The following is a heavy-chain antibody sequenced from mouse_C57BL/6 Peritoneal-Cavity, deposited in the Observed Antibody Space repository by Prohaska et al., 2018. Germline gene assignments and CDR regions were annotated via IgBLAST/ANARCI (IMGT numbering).Heavy chain of an antibody. D-gene: IGHD2-4*01. J-gene: IGHJ4*01. Sequence: EVQLQQSGPVLVKPGASVKMSCKASGYTFTAYYMNWVKQSHGKSLEWIGMINPYNGGTRYSQKFKDKATLTVDKSSNTAYMELNSLTSEDSAVYYCAREDDYPYAMDYWGQGTSVTVSS. CDR2: INPYNGGT. CDR3: AREDDYPYAMDY. V-gene: IGHV1-19*01. CDR1: GYTFTAYY.